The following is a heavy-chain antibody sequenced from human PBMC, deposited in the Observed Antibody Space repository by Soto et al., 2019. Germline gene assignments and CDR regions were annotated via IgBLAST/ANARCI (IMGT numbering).Heavy chain of an antibody. CDR2: IYHSGST. CDR3: ARPGGSGWFYFDS. Sequence: SETLSLTCAVSGGSISSSNWWSWVRQPPGKGLEWIGEIYHSGSTNYNPYLKSRVTISVDKSKNQFSLKLSSVTAADTAVYYCARPGGSGWFYFDSWGQGSQVTVSS. J-gene: IGHJ4*02. V-gene: IGHV4-4*02. CDR1: GGSISSSNW. D-gene: IGHD6-13*01.